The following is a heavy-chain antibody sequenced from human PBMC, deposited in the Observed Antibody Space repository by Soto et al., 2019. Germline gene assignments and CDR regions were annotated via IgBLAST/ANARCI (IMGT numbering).Heavy chain of an antibody. CDR3: ARQDCSGGSCYEVYYYYYYMDV. CDR1: GGSISSSSYY. Sequence: SETLSLTCTVSGGSISSSSYYWGWIRQPPGKGLEWIGSIYYSGSTYYNPSLKSRVTISVDTSKNQFSLKLSSVTAADTAVYYCARQDCSGGSCYEVYYYYYYMDVWGKGTTVTVSS. CDR2: IYYSGST. D-gene: IGHD2-15*01. J-gene: IGHJ6*03. V-gene: IGHV4-39*01.